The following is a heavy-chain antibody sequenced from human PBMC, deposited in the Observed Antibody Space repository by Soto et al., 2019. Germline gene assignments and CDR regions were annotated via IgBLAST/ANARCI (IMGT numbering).Heavy chain of an antibody. CDR3: AREDRDRETGLVPAAIDGMDV. V-gene: IGHV1-69*08. J-gene: IGHJ6*02. D-gene: IGHD2-2*01. CDR2: IIPIFGIA. Sequence: QVQLVQSGAEVKKPGSSVKVSCKASGGTFSRYSITWVRQAPGHGLEWIGRIIPIFGIASYAQKFQGRVTITADESKSTDYMELSSLRSDDTAVYYCAREDRDRETGLVPAAIDGMDVWGQGNTVTVSS. CDR1: GGTFSRYS.